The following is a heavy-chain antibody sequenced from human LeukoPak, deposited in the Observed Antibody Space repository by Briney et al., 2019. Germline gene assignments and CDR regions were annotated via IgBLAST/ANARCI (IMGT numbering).Heavy chain of an antibody. CDR1: GGSISSGIYY. V-gene: IGHV4-39*01. Sequence: SETLSLTCTVSGGSISSGIYYWGWIRQTPGKGLEWIGTIYYSGATYYNPSLKSRVTISVDTSKNQFSLKVSSVIAADTALYYCARHIWQSTARPWFDPWGQGTLVTVSS. D-gene: IGHD2-21*01. J-gene: IGHJ5*02. CDR3: ARHIWQSTARPWFDP. CDR2: IYYSGAT.